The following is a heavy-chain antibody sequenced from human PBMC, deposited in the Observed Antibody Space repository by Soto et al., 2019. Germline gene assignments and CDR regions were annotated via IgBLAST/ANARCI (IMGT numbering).Heavy chain of an antibody. CDR3: ARAREYYDILTGYYSYWFDP. V-gene: IGHV4-59*01. D-gene: IGHD3-9*01. CDR2: IYYSGST. Sequence: SETLSLTCTVSGGTISSYYWSWIRQPPGKGLEWIGYIYYSGSTNYNPSLKSRVTISVDTSKNQFSLKLSSVTAADTAVYYCARAREYYDILTGYYSYWFDPWGQGTLVTVSS. J-gene: IGHJ5*02. CDR1: GGTISSYY.